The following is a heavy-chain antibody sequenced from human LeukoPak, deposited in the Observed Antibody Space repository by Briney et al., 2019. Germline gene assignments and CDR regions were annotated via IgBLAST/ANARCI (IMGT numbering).Heavy chain of an antibody. J-gene: IGHJ4*02. CDR2: ISYDGSKN. CDR3: ARDPPYCTGGSCDHFDY. CDR1: GFTFSSYV. Sequence: GGSLRLSCAASGFTFSSYVVHWVRQAPGKGLEWVALISYDGSKNYYADSVKGRFTISRDNSKNTLYLQMNSLRPEDTAVYYCARDPPYCTGGSCDHFDYWGQGTLVPVSS. D-gene: IGHD2-15*01. V-gene: IGHV3-30*04.